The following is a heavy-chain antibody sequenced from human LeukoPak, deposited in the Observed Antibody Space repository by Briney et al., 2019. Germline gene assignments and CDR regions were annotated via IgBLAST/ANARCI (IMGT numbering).Heavy chain of an antibody. J-gene: IGHJ6*03. CDR2: IKQEGSEK. D-gene: IGHD2-15*01. Sequence: SGGSLRLSCAASGFTFSSFWMRWVRQAPGKGLEWVANIKQEGSEKYYVDSVKGRFTISRDNAKNSLYLQMNSLRAEDTAVYYCARVLRYCRGGSCYAGGLGYMDVWGKGTTVTISS. CDR3: ARVLRYCRGGSCYAGGLGYMDV. V-gene: IGHV3-7*03. CDR1: GFTFSSFW.